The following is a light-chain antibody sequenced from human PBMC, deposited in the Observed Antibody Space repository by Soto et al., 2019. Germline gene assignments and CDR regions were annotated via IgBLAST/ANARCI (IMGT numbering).Light chain of an antibody. CDR1: QSISSW. V-gene: IGKV1-5*01. CDR3: QQYNSKGT. J-gene: IGKJ1*01. CDR2: DAS. Sequence: DIQMNQSPSTLSAYVGDRITITCRASQSISSWLAWYQQKPGKAPKLLIYDASSLESGVPSRFSGSGSGTEFTLTISSLQPDDFATYYCQQYNSKGTFGQGTKVDI.